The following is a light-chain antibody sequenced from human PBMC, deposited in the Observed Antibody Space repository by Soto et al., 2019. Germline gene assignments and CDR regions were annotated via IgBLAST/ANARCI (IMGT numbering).Light chain of an antibody. CDR1: GDTIASNY. CDR2: EDT. Sequence: NFMLTQPHSVSASPGKTVTISCTGSGDTIASNYVQWYQQYPGSAPSTVIFEDTQRTSGIPDRFSGSIDSSSNSASLNISGLTTEDEADYYGQSYNNGNWVFGGGTKLTVL. J-gene: IGLJ3*02. CDR3: QSYNNGNWV. V-gene: IGLV6-57*02.